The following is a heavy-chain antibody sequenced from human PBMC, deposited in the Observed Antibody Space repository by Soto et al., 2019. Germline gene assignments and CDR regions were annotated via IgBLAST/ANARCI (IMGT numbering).Heavy chain of an antibody. D-gene: IGHD1-26*01. CDR2: MDPSDSYT. CDR1: GYSFTNYW. Sequence: GESLKISCQGSGYSFTNYWISWVSQMPGKGLEWMGSMDPSDSYTNYSPSFQGHVTISADKSINTAYLQWSSLKASYSAMYYCARHGSSGSYDYWGQGTQVTVSS. CDR3: ARHGSSGSYDY. V-gene: IGHV5-10-1*01. J-gene: IGHJ4*02.